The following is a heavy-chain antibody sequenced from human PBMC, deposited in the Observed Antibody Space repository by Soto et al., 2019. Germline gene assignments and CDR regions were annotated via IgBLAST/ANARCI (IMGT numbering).Heavy chain of an antibody. V-gene: IGHV1-46*01. Sequence: ASVKVSCKASGYTFTSYYIHWVRQAPGQGLEWMGIINPSGGSTNYAQKFQGRVTMTTDTSTSTAYMELSSLRSEDTAVYYCARDPGEQWLGPFDYWGQRTLVTGSS. CDR2: INPSGGST. CDR1: GYTFTSYY. CDR3: ARDPGEQWLGPFDY. D-gene: IGHD6-19*01. J-gene: IGHJ4*02.